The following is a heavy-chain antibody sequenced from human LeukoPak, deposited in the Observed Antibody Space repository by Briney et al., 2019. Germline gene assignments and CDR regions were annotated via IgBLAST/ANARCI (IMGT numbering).Heavy chain of an antibody. Sequence: ASQTLSLTCTVSGGSISSYYWSWIRQPAGKGLEWIGRIYTSGSTNYNPSLKSRVTMSVDTSKNQFSLKLSSVTAADTAVYYCARDIQDGSGSYYSVGWGQGTLVTVSS. J-gene: IGHJ4*02. CDR3: ARDIQDGSGSYYSVG. V-gene: IGHV4-4*07. CDR2: IYTSGST. CDR1: GGSISSYY. D-gene: IGHD3-10*01.